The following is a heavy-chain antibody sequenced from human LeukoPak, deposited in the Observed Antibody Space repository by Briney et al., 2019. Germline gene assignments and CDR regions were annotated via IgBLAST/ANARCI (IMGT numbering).Heavy chain of an antibody. V-gene: IGHV4-4*07. CDR1: GGSISSYY. CDR3: ARGYCSSTSCYSDAFDI. Sequence: SETLSLTCTVSGGSISSYYWSWIRQPAGKGLEWIGRIYTSGSTNYNPSLKSRVTMSVDTSKNQFSLKLSSVTAVDTAVYYCARGYCSSTSCYSDAFDIWGQGTMVTVSS. D-gene: IGHD2-2*01. CDR2: IYTSGST. J-gene: IGHJ3*02.